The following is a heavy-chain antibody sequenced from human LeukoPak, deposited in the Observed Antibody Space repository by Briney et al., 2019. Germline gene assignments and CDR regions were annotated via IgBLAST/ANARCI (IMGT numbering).Heavy chain of an antibody. CDR3: AAYYDSSGYYRYYYYYGMDV. CDR2: IFVGSGNT. V-gene: IGHV1-58*02. J-gene: IGHJ6*02. CDR1: GFTFTSSA. Sequence: SVKVSCKASGFTFTSSAMQWVRQARGQRLEWIGWIFVGSGNTNYAQKFQERVTITRDMSTSTAYMELSSLRSEDTAVYYCAAYYDSSGYYRYYYYYGMDVWGQGTTVTVSS. D-gene: IGHD3-22*01.